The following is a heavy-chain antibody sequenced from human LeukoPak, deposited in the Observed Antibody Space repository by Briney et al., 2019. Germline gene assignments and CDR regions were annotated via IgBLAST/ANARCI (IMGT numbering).Heavy chain of an antibody. CDR2: IFPGDSDT. CDR3: ARQYNWNYEHYCYMDV. Sequence: GESLKISCKGSGYSFTSYWIGWVRQLPGKGLEWMGIIFPGDSDTRYSPSFQGQVTISADKSISTAYLQWSSLKASDTAMYYCARQYNWNYEHYCYMDVWGKGTTVTVSS. D-gene: IGHD1-7*01. CDR1: GYSFTSYW. V-gene: IGHV5-51*01. J-gene: IGHJ6*03.